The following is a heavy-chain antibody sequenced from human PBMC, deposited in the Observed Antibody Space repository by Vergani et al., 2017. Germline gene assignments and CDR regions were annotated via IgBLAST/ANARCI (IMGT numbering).Heavy chain of an antibody. Sequence: QVQMQESGPGLVKPSETPSLTCAVSGYSISSGYFWGWIRQPPGKVMEWIGSVYHGERTSFNPSFKSRVTISVDTSKNQFFLRLSYVTAADTAIYYGARQRDYASYFDYWGQGTLVTVSS. D-gene: IGHD4-17*01. CDR1: GYSISSGYF. V-gene: IGHV4-38-2*01. CDR2: VYHGERT. CDR3: ARQRDYASYFDY. J-gene: IGHJ4*02.